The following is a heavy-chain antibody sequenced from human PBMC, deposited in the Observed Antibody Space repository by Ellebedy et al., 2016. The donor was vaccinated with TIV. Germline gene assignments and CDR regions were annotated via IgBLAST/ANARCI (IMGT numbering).Heavy chain of an antibody. Sequence: MPSETLSLTCTVPDGSIISYYWSWVRLPTGKGLEWIGYVHYRGSTNYKPSLKRPVTIAIDRSKNQFSLKLNSVTAADTAVYYSARLAPLALAGASYYHSMDVWGQGSTVTVSS. V-gene: IGHV4-59*08. CDR1: DGSIISYY. CDR3: ARLAPLALAGASYYHSMDV. CDR2: VHYRGST. J-gene: IGHJ6*01. D-gene: IGHD6-19*01.